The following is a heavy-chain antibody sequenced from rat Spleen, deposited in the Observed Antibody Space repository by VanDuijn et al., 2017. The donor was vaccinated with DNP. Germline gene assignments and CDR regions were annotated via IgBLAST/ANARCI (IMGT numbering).Heavy chain of an antibody. D-gene: IGHD1-3*01. J-gene: IGHJ4*01. Sequence: EVQLVESGGGLVQPGGSLKLSCAASGFTFNNYWMTWIRQVPGRGLEWIASIPSGGGITYYPDSVKGRFTISRDNAENTLYLQMNSPRSEDTATYYCTQGKNDALNAWGHGTSVTVSS. CDR1: GFTFNNYW. CDR2: IPSGGGIT. V-gene: IGHV5-31*01. CDR3: TQGKNDALNA.